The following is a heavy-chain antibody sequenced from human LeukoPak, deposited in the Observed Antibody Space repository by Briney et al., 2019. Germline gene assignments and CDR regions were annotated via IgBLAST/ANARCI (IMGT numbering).Heavy chain of an antibody. J-gene: IGHJ4*02. CDR2: ISGSGSTT. CDR3: AKVPNYDDRSTNYG. Sequence: GGSLRLSCAAYGFTFSDYAVSWVRQAPGKGLEWVSGISGSGSTTYYAVSVKGQFVISRDNSKNTLYLQMNSLRSEDTAVYFCAKVPNYDDRSTNYGWGQATMVTVSS. D-gene: IGHD3-16*01. V-gene: IGHV3-23*01. CDR1: GFTFSDYA.